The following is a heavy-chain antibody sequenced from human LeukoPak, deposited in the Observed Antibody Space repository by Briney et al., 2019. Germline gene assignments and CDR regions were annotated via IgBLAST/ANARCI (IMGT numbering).Heavy chain of an antibody. CDR1: GFDVSLNY. J-gene: IGHJ6*02. CDR2: FYSGGST. Sequence: GGSLRLSCAASGFDVSLNYMSWVRQAPGKGLEWVSVFYSGGSTYYADSVKGRFTISRDNSKNTIYLQMNSLTAEDTAVYYCARDLGPPESPPDYYYGMDVWGQGTTVTVSS. V-gene: IGHV3-66*01. CDR3: ARDLGPPESPPDYYYGMDV. D-gene: IGHD1-14*01.